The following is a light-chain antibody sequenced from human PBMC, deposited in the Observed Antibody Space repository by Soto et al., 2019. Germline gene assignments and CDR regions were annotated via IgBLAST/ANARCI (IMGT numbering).Light chain of an antibody. V-gene: IGLV1-44*01. Sequence: QLVLTQPPSASGTPGQRVTISCSGSNSNIGSNTVSWYQQLPGTAPKLLIYNNNQRPSGVPDRFSGSKSGTSASLAISGLQSEDEADYYCAAWDDSLNGGVFGTGTKVTVL. CDR3: AAWDDSLNGGV. CDR1: NSNIGSNT. CDR2: NNN. J-gene: IGLJ1*01.